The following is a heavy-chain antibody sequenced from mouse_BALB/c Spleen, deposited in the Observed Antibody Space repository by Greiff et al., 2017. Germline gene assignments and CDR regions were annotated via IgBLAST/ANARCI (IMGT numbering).Heavy chain of an antibody. Sequence: QVQLQQSGAELAKPGASVKMSCKASGYTFTSYWMHWVKQRPGQGLEWIGYINPSTGYTEYNQKFKDKATLTADKSSSTAYMQLSSLTSEDSAVYYCARRWLLGAMDYWGQGTSVTVSA. D-gene: IGHD2-3*01. J-gene: IGHJ4*01. CDR1: GYTFTSYW. CDR2: INPSTGYT. CDR3: ARRWLLGAMDY. V-gene: IGHV1-7*01.